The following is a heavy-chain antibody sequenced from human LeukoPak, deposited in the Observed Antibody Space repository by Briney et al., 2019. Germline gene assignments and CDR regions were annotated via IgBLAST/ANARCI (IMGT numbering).Heavy chain of an antibody. CDR1: GYTFTGYY. J-gene: IGHJ6*02. CDR3: ARLSAGTHGMDV. CDR2: INPNSGST. V-gene: IGHV1-2*02. D-gene: IGHD6-13*01. Sequence: ASVKVSCKASGYTFTGYYMHWVRQAPGQGLEWMGWINPNSGSTNYAQKFQGRVTMTRDTSISTAYMELSRLRSDDTAVYYCARLSAGTHGMDVWGQGTTVTVSS.